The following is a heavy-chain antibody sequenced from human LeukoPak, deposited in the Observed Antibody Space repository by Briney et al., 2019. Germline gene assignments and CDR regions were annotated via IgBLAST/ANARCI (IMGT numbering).Heavy chain of an antibody. CDR3: AKDNAPLPDGVDY. CDR1: EFTFSSYS. Sequence: GGSLSLSCAASEFTFSSYSMNWVRQAPGKGLEWVSYITNSGNSKSYADSVKGRFTISRDNSKNTLYLQMNSLRAEDTAVYYCAKDNAPLPDGVDYWGQGTLVTVSS. CDR2: ITNSGNSK. V-gene: IGHV3-48*01. J-gene: IGHJ4*02. D-gene: IGHD3-10*01.